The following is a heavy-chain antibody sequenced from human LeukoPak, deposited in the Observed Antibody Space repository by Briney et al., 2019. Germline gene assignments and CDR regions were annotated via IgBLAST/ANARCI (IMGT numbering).Heavy chain of an antibody. J-gene: IGHJ4*02. CDR2: ISAYNGNT. V-gene: IGHV1-18*01. Sequence: ASVKVSCKASGYTFTSYGISWVRQAPGQGLEWMGWISAYNGNTNYAQKLQGRVTMTTDTSTGTAYMELRSLRSDDTAVYYCARVRTYYYDSSGYYFDYWGQGTLVTVSS. D-gene: IGHD3-22*01. CDR3: ARVRTYYYDSSGYYFDY. CDR1: GYTFTSYG.